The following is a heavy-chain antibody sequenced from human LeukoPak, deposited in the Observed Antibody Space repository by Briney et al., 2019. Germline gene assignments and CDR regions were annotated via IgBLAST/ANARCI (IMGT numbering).Heavy chain of an antibody. J-gene: IGHJ3*02. V-gene: IGHV1-24*01. CDR1: GYTLTELS. D-gene: IGHD3-9*01. Sequence: ASVKVSCKVSGYTLTELSMHWVRQAPGKGLEWMGGFDPEDGETIYAQKFQGRVTMTEDTSTDTAYMELSSLRSEGTAVYYCATDLPDKYFDWDDAFDIWGQGTMVTVSS. CDR3: ATDLPDKYFDWDDAFDI. CDR2: FDPEDGET.